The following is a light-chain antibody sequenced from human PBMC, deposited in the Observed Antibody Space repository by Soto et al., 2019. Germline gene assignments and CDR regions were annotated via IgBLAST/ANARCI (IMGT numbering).Light chain of an antibody. CDR3: SSYTRRNSYV. V-gene: IGLV2-14*01. CDR2: EVS. Sequence: QSLLTQPASVSGSPGQSITISCTGTSSDVGGYNYVSWYQQHPGKAPKLMIYEVSNRPSGVSNRFSGSKSGSTASLTISGLQADDEADYYCSSYTRRNSYVFGQGTKV. J-gene: IGLJ1*01. CDR1: SSDVGGYNY.